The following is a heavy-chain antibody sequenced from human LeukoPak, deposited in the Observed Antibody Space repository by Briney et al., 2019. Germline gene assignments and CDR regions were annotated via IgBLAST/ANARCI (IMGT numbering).Heavy chain of an antibody. Sequence: GGSLRLSCAASGFTFSIYSMNWVRQAPGKGLEWVSSISSSSNYIYYADSVKGRFTISRDNAKNSLYLQMNSLRAEDTAVYYCARQQLVQGDAFDIWGQGTMVTVSS. V-gene: IGHV3-21*01. CDR3: ARQQLVQGDAFDI. CDR2: ISSSSNYI. J-gene: IGHJ3*02. CDR1: GFTFSIYS. D-gene: IGHD6-13*01.